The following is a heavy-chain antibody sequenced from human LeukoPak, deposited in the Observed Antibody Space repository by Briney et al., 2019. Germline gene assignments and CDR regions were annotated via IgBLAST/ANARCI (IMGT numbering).Heavy chain of an antibody. CDR2: INTDGTST. V-gene: IGHV3-74*01. J-gene: IGHJ4*02. CDR3: ARVRNGFIDY. D-gene: IGHD2-8*01. CDR1: GFTFGSYW. Sequence: GGSLRLSCAASGFTFGSYWMHWVRHPPGKGLVWVSRINTDGTSTNYADSVKGRFTISRDNAENTLYLQMNTLRAEDTAMYYCARVRNGFIDYWGQGTLVTVSS.